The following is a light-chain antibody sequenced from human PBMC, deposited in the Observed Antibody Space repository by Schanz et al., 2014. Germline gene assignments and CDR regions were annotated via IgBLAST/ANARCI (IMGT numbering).Light chain of an antibody. Sequence: QSALTQPASVSGSPGQSITISCTGTSSDVGSYKFVSWYQQHPAKAPKLIIYEATNRPSGVSSRFSGSKSVATASLAISGLQSEYEADYYCSSYATSDTVTLFGGGTQLTVL. CDR3: SSYATSDTVTL. CDR2: EAT. CDR1: SSDVGSYKF. V-gene: IGLV2-14*02. J-gene: IGLJ3*02.